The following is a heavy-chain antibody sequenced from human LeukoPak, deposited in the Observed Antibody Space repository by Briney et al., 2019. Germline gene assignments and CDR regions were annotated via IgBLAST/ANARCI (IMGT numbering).Heavy chain of an antibody. J-gene: IGHJ2*01. CDR2: IYHSGST. D-gene: IGHD2-21*01. Sequence: PSQTLSLTCAVSGGSISSGGYSWSWIRQPPGKGLEWIGYIYHSGSTYYNPSLKSRVTISVDRSKNQFSLKLSSVTAADTAVYYCARGPRVFPWYSDLWGRGTLVTVSS. V-gene: IGHV4-30-2*01. CDR1: GGSISSGGYS. CDR3: ARGPRVFPWYSDL.